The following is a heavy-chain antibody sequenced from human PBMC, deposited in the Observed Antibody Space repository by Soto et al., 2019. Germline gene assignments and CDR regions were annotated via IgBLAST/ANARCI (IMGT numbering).Heavy chain of an antibody. CDR3: ARVQTLFGILNGFDY. CDR1: GGSINSAGYY. V-gene: IGHV4-31*03. J-gene: IGHJ4*02. Sequence: SEPLSLTCNVSGGSINSAGYYWSWIRQHPGKGLEWIGYIYYSGRTYYNPSLKSRVTISIGTSKTQFSLKLSSVTAADTAVYYCARVQTLFGILNGFDYWGQGALVTVSS. D-gene: IGHD3-3*01. CDR2: IYYSGRT.